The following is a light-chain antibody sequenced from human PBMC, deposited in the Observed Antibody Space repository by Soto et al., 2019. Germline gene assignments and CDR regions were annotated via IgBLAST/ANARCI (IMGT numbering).Light chain of an antibody. CDR2: DVT. CDR3: TSYTSSNILV. J-gene: IGLJ3*02. CDR1: SSDVGAYNY. V-gene: IGLV2-14*03. Sequence: QSALTQPASVSGSPGQSITISCSGTSSDVGAYNYVCWYQQHPGKVPKLIIYDVTSRPSGVSNRFSGSKSDDTASLTISGRQADDEADYYCTSYTSSNILVFGGGTKLTVL.